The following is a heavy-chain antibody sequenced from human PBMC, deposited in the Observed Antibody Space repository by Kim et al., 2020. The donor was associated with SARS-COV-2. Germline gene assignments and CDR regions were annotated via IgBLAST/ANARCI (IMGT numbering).Heavy chain of an antibody. J-gene: IGHJ4*02. CDR1: GYSFTNYW. CDR2: IDPSDSYI. Sequence: GESLKISCKGSGYSFTNYWITWVRQLPGKGLEWMGRIDPSDSYINDSPSFRGHVTLSVDKSINIAYLEWSSLQASDTAMFFFVRSVYGYSGYDSVGYLGQ. V-gene: IGHV5-10-1*01. CDR3: VRSVYGYSGYDSVGY. D-gene: IGHD5-12*01.